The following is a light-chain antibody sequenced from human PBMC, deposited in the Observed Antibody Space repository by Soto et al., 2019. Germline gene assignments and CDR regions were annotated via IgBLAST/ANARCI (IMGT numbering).Light chain of an antibody. Sequence: ALTQPPSASGSPGQSVTISCTGTSSDVGGYNYVSWYQQHPGKAPKLMIYEVSKRPSGVPDRFSGSKSGNTASLTVSGLQAEDEADYYCSSYAGSNNFGVFGTGTKVTV. CDR2: EVS. J-gene: IGLJ1*01. CDR3: SSYAGSNNFGV. V-gene: IGLV2-8*01. CDR1: SSDVGGYNY.